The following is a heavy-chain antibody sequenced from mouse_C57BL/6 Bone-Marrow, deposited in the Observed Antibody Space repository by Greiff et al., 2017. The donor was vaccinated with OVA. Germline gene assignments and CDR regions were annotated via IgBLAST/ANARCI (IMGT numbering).Heavy chain of an antibody. J-gene: IGHJ2*01. V-gene: IGHV1-76*01. D-gene: IGHD3-1*01. CDR2: IYPGSGNT. CDR1: GYTFTDYY. Sequence: VQRVESGAELVRPGASVKLSCKASGYTFTDYYINWVKQRPGQGLEWIARIYPGSGNTSYNEKFKGKAKLTAEKSSSTAYMQLSSLTSEDSAVYFCARSVGGFDYWGQGTTLTVSS. CDR3: ARSVGGFDY.